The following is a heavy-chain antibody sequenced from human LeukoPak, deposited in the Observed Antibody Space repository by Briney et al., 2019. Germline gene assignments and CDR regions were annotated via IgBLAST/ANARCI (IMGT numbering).Heavy chain of an antibody. CDR2: IYYSGST. J-gene: IGHJ3*02. D-gene: IGHD6-13*01. Sequence: ASETLSLTCTVSGGSISSYYWSWIRQPPGKGLEWIGYIYYSGSTNYNPSLKSRVTISVDTSKNQFSLKLSSVTAADTAVYYCARQRSSSWSFDAFDIWGQGTMVTVSS. V-gene: IGHV4-59*08. CDR1: GGSISSYY. CDR3: ARQRSSSWSFDAFDI.